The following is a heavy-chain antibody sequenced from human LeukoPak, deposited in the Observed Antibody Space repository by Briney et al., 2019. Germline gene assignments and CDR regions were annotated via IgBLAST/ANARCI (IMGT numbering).Heavy chain of an antibody. CDR2: ISHDGNNE. D-gene: IGHD3-16*02. Sequence: GRSLTLSCAASGFTFRSYAKHWVRQAPGKGREWVAVISHDGNNEYYAYSVKGRFTISRDNSKNTLYLQMNSLRDEDTAVYYCAKCPVTFGGVIIIATGYLDYWGQGTLVTVSS. CDR3: AKCPVTFGGVIIIATGYLDY. CDR1: GFTFRSYA. V-gene: IGHV3-30*18. J-gene: IGHJ4*02.